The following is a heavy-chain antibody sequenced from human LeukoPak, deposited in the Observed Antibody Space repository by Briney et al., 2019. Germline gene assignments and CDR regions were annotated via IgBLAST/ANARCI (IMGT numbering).Heavy chain of an antibody. V-gene: IGHV4-30-4*01. CDR2: IYYSGST. CDR1: GGSFSGYY. CDR3: ARRKSGWFDP. Sequence: PSETLSLTCAVYGGSFSGYYWSWIRQPPGKGLEWIGYIYYSGSTYYNPSLKSRVTISVDTSKNQFSLKLSSVTAADTAVYYCARRKSGWFDPWGQGTLVTVSS. J-gene: IGHJ5*02.